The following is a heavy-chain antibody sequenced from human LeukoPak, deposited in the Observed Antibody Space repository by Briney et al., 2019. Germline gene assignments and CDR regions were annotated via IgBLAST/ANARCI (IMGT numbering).Heavy chain of an antibody. CDR1: GFSLDTNGVG. Sequence: SGPTLVKPTQTLTLTCTFSGFSLDTNGVGVGWIRQPPGKPLEWLALIYWDDDKRYSPSLKSRLAITKDTSKNQVVLTMTNMDPGDTATYYCAHRQRQLGLYCFAYWGQGTLVTVSS. V-gene: IGHV2-5*02. CDR2: IYWDDDK. J-gene: IGHJ4*02. D-gene: IGHD6-25*01. CDR3: AHRQRQLGLYCFAY.